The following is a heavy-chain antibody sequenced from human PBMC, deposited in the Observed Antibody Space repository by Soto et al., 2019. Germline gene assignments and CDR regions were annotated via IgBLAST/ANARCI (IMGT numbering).Heavy chain of an antibody. CDR2: IYYSGST. D-gene: IGHD2-21*01. J-gene: IGHJ4*02. V-gene: IGHV4-59*01. CDR3: ARDQGAYRGFDY. CDR1: GGSISSYY. Sequence: SETLSLTCTVSGGSISSYYWSWIRQPPGKGLEWIGYIYYSGSTNYNPSLKSRVTISVDTSKNQFSLKLSSVTAADTAVYYCARDQGAYRGFDYWGQGTLVTVSS.